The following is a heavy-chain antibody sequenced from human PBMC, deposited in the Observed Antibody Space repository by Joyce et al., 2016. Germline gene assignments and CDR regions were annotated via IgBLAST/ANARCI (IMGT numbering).Heavy chain of an antibody. V-gene: IGHV3-30*18. CDR3: AKDLGGIGHDWEDADLFDS. CDR1: GFTLSSYG. CDR2: ISDDGTRK. J-gene: IGHJ4*02. Sequence: GSGGGVVQPGRSLRLSCAASGFTLSSYGMHWVRQAPGKGLEWVAVISDDGTRKHYADSVKGRFTVSRDNSKNTLYLQMDTLRGEDTALYFCAKDLGGIGHDWEDADLFDSWGQGTLVTVSS. D-gene: IGHD3-16*01.